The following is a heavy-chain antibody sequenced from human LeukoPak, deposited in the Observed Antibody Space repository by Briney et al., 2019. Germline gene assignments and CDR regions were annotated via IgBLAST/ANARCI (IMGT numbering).Heavy chain of an antibody. J-gene: IGHJ6*03. CDR2: INWSSDYI. D-gene: IGHD4-23*01. CDR3: AREGGNGDYFYYMDV. CDR1: GFTFRRYS. V-gene: IGHV3-21*01. Sequence: GGSLRLSCAPSGFTFRRYSMSWVRQAPGKGLEWVSTINWSSDYIYYADSVEGRFTISRDNAKNSMCLEMNSLRAEDTAVYFCAREGGNGDYFYYMDVWGKGTTVTVSS.